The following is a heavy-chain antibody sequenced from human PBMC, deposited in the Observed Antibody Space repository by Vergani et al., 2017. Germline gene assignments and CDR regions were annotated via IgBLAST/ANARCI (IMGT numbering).Heavy chain of an antibody. CDR2: INHSGST. Sequence: QVQLQQWGAGLLKPSETLSLTCAVYGWSFSGYYWSWIRQPPGKGLEWIGEINHSGSTNYNPSLKSRVTISVDTSKNQFSLKLSSVTAADTAVYYCARRYYYDSSGYAYWGQGTLVTVSS. V-gene: IGHV4-34*01. CDR1: GWSFSGYY. D-gene: IGHD3-22*01. J-gene: IGHJ4*02. CDR3: ARRYYYDSSGYAY.